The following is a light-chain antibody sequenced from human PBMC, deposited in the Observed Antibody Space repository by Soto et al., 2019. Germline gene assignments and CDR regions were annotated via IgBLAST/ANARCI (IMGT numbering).Light chain of an antibody. CDR1: QSLLHSNGYNY. CDR2: MGS. J-gene: IGKJ1*01. V-gene: IGKV2-28*01. CDR3: QQYDSTVWT. Sequence: DIVMTQSPLSLPVTPGEPASISCRSSQSLLHSNGYNYLDWYLQKPGQSPQLLIYMGSNRASGVPDRFSGSGSGTDFTLTIRRLEPEDFAVYYCQQYDSTVWTFGQGTKVDIK.